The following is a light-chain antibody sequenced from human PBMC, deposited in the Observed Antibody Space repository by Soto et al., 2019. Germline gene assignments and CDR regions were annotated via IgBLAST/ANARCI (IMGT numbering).Light chain of an antibody. CDR1: QTISSW. V-gene: IGKV1-5*03. CDR2: KAS. J-gene: IGKJ1*01. Sequence: DIHMTQSPSTLSGSVGYRFTITCRASQTISSWLAWYQQKPGKAPKLLIYKASTLKSGVPSRFRGSGSGTEFTLTISSLQPDDFETYYCQHYNSYSEAFGQGTKVDIK. CDR3: QHYNSYSEA.